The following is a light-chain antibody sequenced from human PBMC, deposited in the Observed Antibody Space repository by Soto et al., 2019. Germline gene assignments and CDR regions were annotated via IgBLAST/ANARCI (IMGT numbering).Light chain of an antibody. J-gene: IGKJ4*01. CDR2: DAS. CDR1: QSISNS. Sequence: TVLTQSPATLSLSPGERATLSCKASQSISNSLGWFQQKPGQAPRLLIDDASNRATGIPARFTGSGSGSDFTLTISSLEPEDFGIYYCRQLYNWPLTFGGGTKVEIK. V-gene: IGKV3-11*01. CDR3: RQLYNWPLT.